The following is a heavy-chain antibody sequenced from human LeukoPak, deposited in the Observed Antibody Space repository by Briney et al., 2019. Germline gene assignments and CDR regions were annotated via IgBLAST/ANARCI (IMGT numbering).Heavy chain of an antibody. CDR2: IYYSGST. V-gene: IGHV4-39*01. D-gene: IGHD3-10*01. Sequence: SETLSLTCTVSGGSISSSSYYWGWIRHPPGKGLEWIGSIYYSGSTYYNPSLKSRVTISVDTSKNQFSLKLSSVTAADTAVYYCARQSRVDYYGSGSYYNKTLDYWGQGTLVTVSS. CDR1: GGSISSSSYY. J-gene: IGHJ4*02. CDR3: ARQSRVDYYGSGSYYNKTLDY.